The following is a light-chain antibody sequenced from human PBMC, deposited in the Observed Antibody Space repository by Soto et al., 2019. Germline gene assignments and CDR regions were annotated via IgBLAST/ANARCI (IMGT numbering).Light chain of an antibody. V-gene: IGKV3-15*01. CDR3: QQYGSSPWT. Sequence: EIVMTQSPATLSVSPGERATLSCRASQSVSSNLAWYQQKPGQAPRLLIYDASTRATGIPARFSGSGSGTEFTLTISSLQSEDFAVYYCQQYGSSPWTFGQGTKVDIK. J-gene: IGKJ1*01. CDR2: DAS. CDR1: QSVSSN.